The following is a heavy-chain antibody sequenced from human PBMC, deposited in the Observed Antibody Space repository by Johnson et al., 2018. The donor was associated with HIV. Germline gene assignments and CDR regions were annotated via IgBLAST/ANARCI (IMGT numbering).Heavy chain of an antibody. CDR1: GFTFSSYA. CDR2: ISYDGSNK. CDR3: AKDQGGSYPYDAFDI. Sequence: QVQLVESGGGVVHPGRSLRLSCAASGFTFSSYALHWVRQAPGKGLEWVTVISYDGSNKYYADSVKGRFTISRDNSKNTLYLQMNSLRAEDTAVYYCAKDQGGSYPYDAFDIWGQGTMVTVSS. V-gene: IGHV3-30*04. D-gene: IGHD1-26*01. J-gene: IGHJ3*02.